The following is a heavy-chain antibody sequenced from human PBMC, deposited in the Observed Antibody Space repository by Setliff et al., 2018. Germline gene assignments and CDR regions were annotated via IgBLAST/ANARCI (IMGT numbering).Heavy chain of an antibody. D-gene: IGHD3-22*01. V-gene: IGHV3-53*01. CDR2: IYSGGDT. CDR1: GFTFSSYW. Sequence: GGSLRLSCAASGFTFSSYWMSWVRQAPGKGLEWVSVIYSGGDTYYADSVKGRFTIYRDNSKNTLYLQMNSLRAEDTAVYYCASTAHYDSSGYPRNLYYYGMDVWGQGTTVTAP. J-gene: IGHJ6*02. CDR3: ASTAHYDSSGYPRNLYYYGMDV.